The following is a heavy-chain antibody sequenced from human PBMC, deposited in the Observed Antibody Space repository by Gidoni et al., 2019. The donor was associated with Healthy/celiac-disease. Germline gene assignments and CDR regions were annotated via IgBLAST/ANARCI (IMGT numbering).Heavy chain of an antibody. Sequence: EVQLVESGGGLVQPGGSLRLSCAASGFTFSSYDMPWVRQATGKGLEWVSAIGTAGDTYYLGSVKGRFTISRENAKNSLYLQMNSLRAEDTAVYYCARSAPSVLRFLEWPSTNYYYGMDVWGKGTTVTVSS. CDR1: GFTFSSYD. V-gene: IGHV3-13*01. J-gene: IGHJ6*04. D-gene: IGHD3-3*01. CDR3: ARSAPSVLRFLEWPSTNYYYGMDV. CDR2: IGTAGDT.